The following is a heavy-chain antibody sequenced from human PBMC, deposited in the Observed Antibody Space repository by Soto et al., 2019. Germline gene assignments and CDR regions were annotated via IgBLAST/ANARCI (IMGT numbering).Heavy chain of an antibody. CDR1: GYVFDSYA. D-gene: IGHD6-13*01. J-gene: IGHJ3*01. V-gene: IGHV1-3*01. Sequence: ASVKVSCKASGYVFDSYAMHWVRQAPGQRLEWMGWINAGSGYTKFSQKFQGRVTFTRDTSASTAYMEVSSLRSEDTAAYYCARDTGSWTHDAFDVWGQGTMVTVSS. CDR3: ARDTGSWTHDAFDV. CDR2: INAGSGYT.